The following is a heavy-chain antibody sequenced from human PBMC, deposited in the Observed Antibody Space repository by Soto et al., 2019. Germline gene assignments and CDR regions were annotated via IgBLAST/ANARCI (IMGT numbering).Heavy chain of an antibody. V-gene: IGHV5-51*01. J-gene: IGHJ5*02. Sequence: PGESLKISCKGSGYTFTRHWIAWVRQMPGKGLEWMGIIYPGDSDTRYSPSFEGQVGISVDKSISTAYLQWSSLKASDTAMYYCARRGCTSTTCQNWFDPWGQGTLVTVSS. D-gene: IGHD2-2*01. CDR3: ARRGCTSTTCQNWFDP. CDR2: IYPGDSDT. CDR1: GYTFTRHW.